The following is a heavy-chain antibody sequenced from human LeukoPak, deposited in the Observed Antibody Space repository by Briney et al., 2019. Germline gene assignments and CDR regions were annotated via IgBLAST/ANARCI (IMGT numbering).Heavy chain of an antibody. D-gene: IGHD3-22*01. Sequence: GGSLRLSCAASGFTFSSYWMSWVRQAPGKGLEWVANIKQDGSEKYYVDSVKGRFTISRDNAKNSLYLQMNSLRAKDTAVYYCARGRYYYDSSGTNWFDPWGQGTLVTVSS. CDR1: GFTFSSYW. CDR3: ARGRYYYDSSGTNWFDP. CDR2: IKQDGSEK. J-gene: IGHJ5*02. V-gene: IGHV3-7*01.